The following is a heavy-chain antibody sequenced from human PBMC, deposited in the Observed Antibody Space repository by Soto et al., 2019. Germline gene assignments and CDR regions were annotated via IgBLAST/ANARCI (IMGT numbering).Heavy chain of an antibody. CDR3: ARGGCLKCSSRSYYGMDV. Sequence: PSQTLSLTCTVSGGSVSTRSYYWSWSRQPPGKGLEWIGYIYYSGSTNYNPSLKSRVTISVDTSKNQFSLKLSSVTAADTAVYYCARGGCLKCSSRSYYGMDVWGQGTTVTVSS. CDR2: IYYSGST. CDR1: GGSVSTRSYY. D-gene: IGHD6-6*01. J-gene: IGHJ6*01. V-gene: IGHV4-61*01.